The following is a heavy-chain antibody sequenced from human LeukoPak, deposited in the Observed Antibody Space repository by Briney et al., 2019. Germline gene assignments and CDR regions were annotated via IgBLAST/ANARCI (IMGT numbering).Heavy chain of an antibody. CDR3: ARGRLITILFDP. J-gene: IGHJ5*02. CDR2: INHSGST. V-gene: IGHV4-34*01. CDR1: GGSFSGYY. D-gene: IGHD3-10*01. Sequence: PSETLSLTCAVYGGSFSGYYWSWIRQPPGKGLEWIGEINHSGSTNYNSSLKSRVTISVDTSKNQFSLKLSSVTAADTAVYYCARGRLITILFDPWGQGTLVTVSS.